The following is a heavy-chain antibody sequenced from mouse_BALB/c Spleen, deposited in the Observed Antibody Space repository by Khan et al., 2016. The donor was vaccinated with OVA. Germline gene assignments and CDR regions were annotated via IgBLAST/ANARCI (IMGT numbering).Heavy chain of an antibody. CDR1: GYSFTGYF. D-gene: IGHD1-1*01. V-gene: IGHV1-20*02. Sequence: VQLKESGPELVKPGASVKISCKASGYSFTGYFMNWVMQSHGKSLEWIGRINPHIGETFYNQKFKGKATLTVDESSSTAHMGLRSLASEDSAVYYCARIYRSDFDYWGQGTTLTVSS. CDR3: ARIYRSDFDY. J-gene: IGHJ2*01. CDR2: INPHIGET.